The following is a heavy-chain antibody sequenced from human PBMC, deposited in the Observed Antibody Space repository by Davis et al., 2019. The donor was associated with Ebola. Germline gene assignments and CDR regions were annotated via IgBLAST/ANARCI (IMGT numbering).Heavy chain of an antibody. D-gene: IGHD6-13*01. J-gene: IGHJ4*02. CDR3: ANSRSSWADYFDY. V-gene: IGHV3-66*01. Sequence: GGSLRLSCAASGFTVSSNYMSWVRQAPGKGLEWVAVTYSGGSTYYADSVNGRFTISRDNSRNTLYLEMNSLRAEDTAVYYCANSRSSWADYFDYWGQGTLVTVSS. CDR1: GFTVSSNY. CDR2: TYSGGST.